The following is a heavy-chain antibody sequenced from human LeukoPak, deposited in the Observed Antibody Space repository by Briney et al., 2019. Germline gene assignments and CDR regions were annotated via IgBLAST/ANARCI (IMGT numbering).Heavy chain of an antibody. CDR2: IYSGGST. Sequence: PGGSLRLSCAASGFTVSSNYMSWVRQAPGNGLEWVSVIYSGGSTYYVDSVKGRFTISRDNSKNTLYLQMNSLRAEDTAVYYRARDKNSSGDYLFRTSDYWGQGTLVTVSS. D-gene: IGHD3-22*01. CDR1: GFTVSSNY. CDR3: ARDKNSSGDYLFRTSDY. J-gene: IGHJ4*02. V-gene: IGHV3-66*01.